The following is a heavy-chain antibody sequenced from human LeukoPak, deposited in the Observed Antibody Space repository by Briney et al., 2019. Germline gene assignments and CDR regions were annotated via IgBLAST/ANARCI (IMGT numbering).Heavy chain of an antibody. Sequence: SETLSLTCTVSGGSISPYIWSWIRQPPGKGLEWIAYISYNGNTNYSPSLKSRVTISVDTSKNQFSLRLSSVTAADTAVYFCARVDGSWPSIWFDPWGQGTLVTVSS. CDR1: GGSISPYI. CDR2: ISYNGNT. J-gene: IGHJ5*01. V-gene: IGHV4-59*01. D-gene: IGHD6-13*01. CDR3: ARVDGSWPSIWFDP.